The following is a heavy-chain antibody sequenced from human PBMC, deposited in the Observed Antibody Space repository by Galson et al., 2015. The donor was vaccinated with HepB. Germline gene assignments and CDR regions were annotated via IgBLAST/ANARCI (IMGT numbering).Heavy chain of an antibody. J-gene: IGHJ4*02. D-gene: IGHD1-26*01. CDR3: TTAVGGAY. CDR2: IKTRIDGGTT. V-gene: IGHV3-15*01. CDR1: GFTFSNAW. Sequence: SLRLSCAASGFTFSNAWMSWVRQAPGKGPVWVGRIKTRIDGGTTDYAEAVKGRFTISRDDSKDTLYLQMNSLKSEDTGVYYCTTAVGGAYWGQGTLVTVSS.